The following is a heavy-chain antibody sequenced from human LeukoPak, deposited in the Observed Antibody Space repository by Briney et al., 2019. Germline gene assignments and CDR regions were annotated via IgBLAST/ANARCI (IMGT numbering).Heavy chain of an antibody. J-gene: IGHJ4*02. V-gene: IGHV3-30*04. CDR2: ISYDGSNK. Sequence: GGSLRLSCAASGFTFSSYAMHWVRQAPGKGLEWVAVISYDGSNKYYADSVKGRFTISRDNSKNTLYLQMNSLRAEDTAVYYCARTPIAVQPFWGQGTLVTVSS. CDR3: ARTPIAVQPF. D-gene: IGHD6-19*01. CDR1: GFTFSSYA.